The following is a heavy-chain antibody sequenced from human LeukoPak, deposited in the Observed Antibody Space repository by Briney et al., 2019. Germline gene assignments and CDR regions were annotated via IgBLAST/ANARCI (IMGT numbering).Heavy chain of an antibody. J-gene: IGHJ4*02. CDR2: IGIAGDT. V-gene: IGHV3-13*01. CDR1: GFTFSNYD. D-gene: IGHD1-26*01. CDR3: ARVFAGGSYSSPFDY. Sequence: GGSLRLSCAASGFTFSNYDMHWVRQSTGKGLEWVSAIGIAGDTYYADSVKGRFTISRDNAKNSLYLQMNSLRAEDTAVYYCARVFAGGSYSSPFDYWGQGTLVTVSS.